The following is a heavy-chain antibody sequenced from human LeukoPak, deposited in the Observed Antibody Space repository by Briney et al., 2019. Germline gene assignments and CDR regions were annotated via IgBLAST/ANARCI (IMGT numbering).Heavy chain of an antibody. J-gene: IGHJ4*02. CDR2: ISGTTDTI. D-gene: IGHD4/OR15-4a*01. Sequence: PGGSLRLSCAATGFTFSSFTMNWVRRAPGKGLEWVSSISGTTDTIYYADSVKGRFTISRNNANNSVSLQMNGLRPEDTAVYFCARRRVLSVARALDYWGQGTLVTVSS. V-gene: IGHV3-48*04. CDR1: GFTFSSFT. CDR3: ARRRVLSVARALDY.